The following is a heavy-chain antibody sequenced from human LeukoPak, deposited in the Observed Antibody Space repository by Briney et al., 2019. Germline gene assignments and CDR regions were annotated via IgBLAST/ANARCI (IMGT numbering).Heavy chain of an antibody. CDR3: ARGMDSYGDYYYYYGMDV. CDR1: GGTFSSYA. D-gene: IGHD5-18*01. J-gene: IGHJ6*02. V-gene: IGHV1-69*04. CDR2: IIPILGIA. Sequence: SVKVSCKASGGTFSSYAISWMRQAPGQGLEWMGRIIPILGIANYAQKFQGRVTITADKSTSTAYMELSSLRSEDTAVYYCARGMDSYGDYYYYYGMDVWGQGTTVTVSS.